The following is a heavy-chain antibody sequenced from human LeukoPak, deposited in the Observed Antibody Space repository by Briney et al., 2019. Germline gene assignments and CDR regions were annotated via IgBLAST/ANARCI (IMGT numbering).Heavy chain of an antibody. D-gene: IGHD3-22*01. Sequence: SETLSLTCTVSGGSISSYYWSWIRQPPGKGLEWIGYIYHSGSTNYNPSLKSRVTISVDTSKNQFSLKLSSVTAADTAVYYCARSLDSSGYTGGYWGQGTLVTVSS. CDR2: IYHSGST. CDR3: ARSLDSSGYTGGY. CDR1: GGSISSYY. V-gene: IGHV4-59*01. J-gene: IGHJ4*02.